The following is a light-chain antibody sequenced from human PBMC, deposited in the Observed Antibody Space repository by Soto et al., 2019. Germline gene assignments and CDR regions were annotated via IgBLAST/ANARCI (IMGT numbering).Light chain of an antibody. J-gene: IGKJ1*01. CDR1: QSISVW. CDR2: KAS. Sequence: DLRMTQSPSTLSASVGDRVTITCRASQSISVWLAWYQQKPGKAPKLLIYKASTLQSGVPSRFSGSGYGTEFPLTINSLQPDDFATYSCQHYNTDSPTFGQGTKVEI. V-gene: IGKV1-5*03. CDR3: QHYNTDSPT.